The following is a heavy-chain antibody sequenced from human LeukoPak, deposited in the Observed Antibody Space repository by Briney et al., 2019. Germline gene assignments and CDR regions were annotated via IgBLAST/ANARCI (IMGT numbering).Heavy chain of an antibody. V-gene: IGHV1-69*05. CDR1: GGTFSSYA. CDR3: AAGRDAFDI. Sequence: VASVKVSCKASGGTFSSYAISWVRPAPGQGLEWMGGIIPIFGTANYAQKFQGRVTITTDESTSTAYMELSSLRSEDTAVYYCAAGRDAFDIWGQGTMATVSS. CDR2: IIPIFGTA. J-gene: IGHJ3*02.